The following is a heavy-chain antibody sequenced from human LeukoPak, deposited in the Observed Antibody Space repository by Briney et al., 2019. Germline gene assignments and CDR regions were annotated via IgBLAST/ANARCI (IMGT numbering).Heavy chain of an antibody. CDR3: ARGSGWYRGAFDY. V-gene: IGHV4-59*01. Sequence: SETLSLTCTVSGGSISSYYWSWIRQPPAKGLEWIGDIYYSGSTNYNPSLKSRVTISVDTSKNQFSLKLSSVTAADTAVYYCARGSGWYRGAFDYWGQGTLVTVSS. D-gene: IGHD6-19*01. J-gene: IGHJ4*02. CDR1: GGSISSYY. CDR2: IYYSGST.